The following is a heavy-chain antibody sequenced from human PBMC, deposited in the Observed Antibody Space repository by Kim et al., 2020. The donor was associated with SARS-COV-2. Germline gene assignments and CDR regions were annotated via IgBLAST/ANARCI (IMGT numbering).Heavy chain of an antibody. CDR3: WRVAGSGWFDP. CDR2: IYYSGNT. J-gene: IGHJ5*02. Sequence: SETLSLTCTVSGGSISGSYWTWIRQPPGKGLEWIGYIYYSGNTNYNPSLKSRVTTSVDTSKNQFSLKLSSVIAADTAVYYCWRVAGSGWFDPWGQGTLVTVSS. V-gene: IGHV4-59*12. CDR1: GGSISGSY. D-gene: IGHD6-19*01.